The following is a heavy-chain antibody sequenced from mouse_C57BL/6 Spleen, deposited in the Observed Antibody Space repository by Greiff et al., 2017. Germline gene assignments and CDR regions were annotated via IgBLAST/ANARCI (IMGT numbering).Heavy chain of an antibody. CDR1: GFTFSDAW. CDR2: IRNKANNHAT. Sequence: EVKLEESGGGLVQPGGSMKLSCAASGFTFSDAWMDWVRQSPEKGLEWVAEIRNKANNHATYYAESVKGRFTISRDDSKSSVYLQMNSLRAEDTGIYYCTREMPMVKGYAMDYWGQGTSVTVSS. CDR3: TREMPMVKGYAMDY. V-gene: IGHV6-6*01. D-gene: IGHD2-2*01. J-gene: IGHJ4*01.